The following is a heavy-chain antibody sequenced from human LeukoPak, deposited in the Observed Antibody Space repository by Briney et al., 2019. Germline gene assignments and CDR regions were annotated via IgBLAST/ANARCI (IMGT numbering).Heavy chain of an antibody. J-gene: IGHJ4*02. V-gene: IGHV4-59*12. Sequence: SETLSLTCTVSGGSISSYYWSWIRQPPGKGLEWIGYIYYSGSTNHNPSLKSRVTISVDTSKNQFSLKLSSVTAADTAVYYCARERNDFWSGYFIWGQGTLVTVSS. CDR1: GGSISSYY. CDR2: IYYSGST. D-gene: IGHD3-3*01. CDR3: ARERNDFWSGYFI.